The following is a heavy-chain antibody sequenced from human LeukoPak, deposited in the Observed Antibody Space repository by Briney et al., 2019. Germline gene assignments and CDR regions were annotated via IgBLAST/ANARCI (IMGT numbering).Heavy chain of an antibody. V-gene: IGHV3-30*04. J-gene: IGHJ6*03. CDR2: ISYGGDNK. D-gene: IGHD1/OR15-1a*01. CDR3: AKQSPRPNYYYMDV. Sequence: PGGSLRLSCAASGFTFSTYAMHWVRQAPGKGLEWVAVISYGGDNKYYADSVKGQFTISRDNSKNTLYLQMNSLRAKDMAVYYCAKQSPRPNYYYMDVWGKGTTVTISS. CDR1: GFTFSTYA.